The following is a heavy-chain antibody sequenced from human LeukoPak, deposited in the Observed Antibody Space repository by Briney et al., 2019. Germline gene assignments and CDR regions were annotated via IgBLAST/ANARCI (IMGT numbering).Heavy chain of an antibody. CDR2: MNPNSGNT. D-gene: IGHD2-2*01. J-gene: IGHJ5*02. V-gene: IGHV1-8*01. CDR1: GYTFTSYD. Sequence: GASVKVSCKASGYTFTSYDINWVRQATGQGLEWMGWMNPNSGNTGYAQKFQGRVTMTRNTSISTAYMELSSLRSEDTAVYYCARADCSSTSCSNWFDPWDQGTLVTVSS. CDR3: ARADCSSTSCSNWFDP.